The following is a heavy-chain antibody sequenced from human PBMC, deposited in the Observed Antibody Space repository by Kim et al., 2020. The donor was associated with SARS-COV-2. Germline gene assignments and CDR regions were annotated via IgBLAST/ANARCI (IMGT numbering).Heavy chain of an antibody. Sequence: SETLSLTCTVSGGSVSSGSYYWSWIRQPPGKGLEWIGYIYYSGSTNYNPSLKSRVTISVDTSKNQFSLKLSSVTAADTAVYYCAREVLRDDSPWGSSRCFDYWGQGTLVTVSS. CDR1: GGSVSSGSYY. CDR2: IYYSGST. D-gene: IGHD6-13*01. V-gene: IGHV4-61*01. CDR3: AREVLRDDSPWGSSRCFDY. J-gene: IGHJ4*02.